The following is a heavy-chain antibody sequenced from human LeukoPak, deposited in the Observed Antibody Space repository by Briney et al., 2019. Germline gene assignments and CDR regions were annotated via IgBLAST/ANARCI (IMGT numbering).Heavy chain of an antibody. D-gene: IGHD5-24*01. J-gene: IGHJ4*02. CDR1: EFTVSRNY. V-gene: IGHV3-53*01. CDR3: TREQMNY. CDR2: IFSNGDT. Sequence: GGSVRLSCTASEFTVSRNYMLWVRQAPGKGLEWVSLIFSNGDTHYADSVKGRFTISRDTSKNTVSLQMNSLRVEDTAMYYCTREQMNYWGQGTLVTVSS.